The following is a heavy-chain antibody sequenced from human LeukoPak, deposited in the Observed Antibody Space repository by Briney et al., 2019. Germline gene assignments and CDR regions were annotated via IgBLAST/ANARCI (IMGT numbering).Heavy chain of an antibody. CDR1: GGSISSNNCY. CDR3: ARGGDTTAWFDP. Sequence: PPETPCLTCSVSGGSISSNNCYWAWIRQPPGKGPEWIGTIYYGGSTYHNPSLKKRVTISIDTSKHPFSLKLTSVTAADTAMYYCARGGDTTAWFDPWGEGTL. J-gene: IGHJ5*02. CDR2: IYYGGST. V-gene: IGHV4-39*07. D-gene: IGHD5-18*01.